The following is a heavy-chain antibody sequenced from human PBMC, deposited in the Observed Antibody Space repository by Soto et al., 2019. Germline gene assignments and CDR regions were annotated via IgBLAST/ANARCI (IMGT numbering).Heavy chain of an antibody. CDR2: IYSVGST. CDR1: NFIVINNY. Sequence: GSLRLSCAASNFIVINNYMSWVRQAPGKGLEWVAIIYSVGSTYYGDSVKGRFTISRDNSKNTVYLQMNSLKDEDTAVYYCARGAEIGAAAYFDFWGQGTLVTVSS. J-gene: IGHJ4*02. CDR3: ARGAEIGAAAYFDF. V-gene: IGHV3-66*01. D-gene: IGHD6-25*01.